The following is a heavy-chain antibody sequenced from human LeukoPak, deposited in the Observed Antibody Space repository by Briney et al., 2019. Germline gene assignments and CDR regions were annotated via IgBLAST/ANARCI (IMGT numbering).Heavy chain of an antibody. CDR3: ARVRRYCSSTSCSASRFDP. J-gene: IGHJ5*02. D-gene: IGHD2-2*01. V-gene: IGHV4-61*02. CDR1: GGSISSGSYY. Sequence: SETLSLTCTVSGGSISSGSYYWSWIRQPAGKGLEWIGRIYTSGSTNYNPSLKSRVTISVDTSKNQFSLKRSSVTAADTAVYYCARVRRYCSSTSCSASRFDPWGQGTLVTVSS. CDR2: IYTSGST.